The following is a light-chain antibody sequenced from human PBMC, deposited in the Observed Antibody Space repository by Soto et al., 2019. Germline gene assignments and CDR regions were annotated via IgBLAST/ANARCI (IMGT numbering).Light chain of an antibody. CDR3: QQSSNWPLT. J-gene: IGKJ4*01. CDR2: DAS. Sequence: EIVLTQSPATLSLSPGERATLSCRASQSVSSYLAWYQQKPGQAPRLLIYDASNRATGIPARFGGSGSGTDFTLTISSLEPEDFAVYFCQQSSNWPLTLGGGTKVDIK. V-gene: IGKV3-11*01. CDR1: QSVSSY.